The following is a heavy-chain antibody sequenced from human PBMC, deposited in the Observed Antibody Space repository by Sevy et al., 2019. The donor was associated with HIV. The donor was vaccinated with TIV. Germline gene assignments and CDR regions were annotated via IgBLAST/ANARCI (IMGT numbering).Heavy chain of an antibody. J-gene: IGHJ4*02. CDR2: LFGGGHGA. CDR1: GFTFSDYA. CDR3: AKMEGQLVSEYYFDY. Sequence: GGSLRLSCVASGFTFSDYAMSWVRQAPGKGLEGVSSLFGGGHGANYADSVKGRFIISRDNSRNTLSLQLNSLRAEDAAVYYCAKMEGQLVSEYYFDYWGQGILVTVSS. V-gene: IGHV3-23*01. D-gene: IGHD6-13*01.